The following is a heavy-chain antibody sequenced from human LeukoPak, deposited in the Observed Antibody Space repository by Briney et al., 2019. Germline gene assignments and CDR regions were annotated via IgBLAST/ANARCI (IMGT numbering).Heavy chain of an antibody. CDR1: GYTFTSYG. CDR3: AILARTEWLGAFDI. V-gene: IGHV1-18*01. CDR2: ISAYNGNT. D-gene: IGHD6-19*01. Sequence: VASVKVSCKASGYTFTSYGISWVRQAPGQGLEWMGWISAYNGNTNYAQKPQGRVTMTTDTSTSTAYMELRSLRSDDTAVYYCAILARTEWLGAFDIWGQGTMVTVSS. J-gene: IGHJ3*02.